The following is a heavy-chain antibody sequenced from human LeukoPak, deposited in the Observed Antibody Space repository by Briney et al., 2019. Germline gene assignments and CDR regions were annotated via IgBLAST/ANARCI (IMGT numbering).Heavy chain of an antibody. D-gene: IGHD6-6*01. CDR3: ATLPLYSSSSPLYYFDY. V-gene: IGHV5-51*01. Sequence: GESLKISCQGSGYSFTSYWIGWVRQMPGKGLEWMGIIYPGDSDTRYSPSFQGQVTISADKSISTAYLQWSSPKASDTAMYYCATLPLYSSSSPLYYFDYWGQGTLVTVSS. CDR1: GYSFTSYW. CDR2: IYPGDSDT. J-gene: IGHJ4*02.